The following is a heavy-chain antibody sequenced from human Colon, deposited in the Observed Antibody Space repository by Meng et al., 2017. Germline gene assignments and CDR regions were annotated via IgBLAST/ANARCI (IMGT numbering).Heavy chain of an antibody. D-gene: IGHD2-8*02. CDR3: GSGKSGFDY. CDR1: GFMFSDYY. V-gene: IGHV3-11*01. Sequence: GQLVGGGGGFVEPRCALGLFCVDDGFMFSDYYARWIRQARVKGMEWVSYIDSDSTTYYADSVKGRFTIYRDNAKKSLYLQMSSLRVEDTAVYYCGSGKSGFDYWGQGALVTVSS. CDR2: IDSDSTT. J-gene: IGHJ4*02.